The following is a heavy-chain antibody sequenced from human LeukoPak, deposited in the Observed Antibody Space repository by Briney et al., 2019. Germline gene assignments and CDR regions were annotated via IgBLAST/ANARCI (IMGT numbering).Heavy chain of an antibody. D-gene: IGHD3-9*01. Sequence: GGSLRLSCAASGFTFSSYSMNWVRQAPGKGLEWVSYISSSSSTIYYADSVKGRFTISRDNAKNSLYLQMNSLRAEDTAVYYCAREDYDILTGYYNWFDPWGQGTLVTVSS. J-gene: IGHJ5*02. CDR2: ISSSSSTI. V-gene: IGHV3-48*01. CDR1: GFTFSSYS. CDR3: AREDYDILTGYYNWFDP.